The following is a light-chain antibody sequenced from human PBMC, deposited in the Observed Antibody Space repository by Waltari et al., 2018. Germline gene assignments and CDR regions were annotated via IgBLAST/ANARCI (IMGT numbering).Light chain of an antibody. CDR3: AAWDGSLNGVV. Sequence: QSVLTPPPSASGTPGQRVTISCSVSSSNSGTYNLTWYQHLPGAAPKLLICLNNQRPSGVPDRFSASKSGTSASLAISGLQSEDEADYYCAAWDGSLNGVVFGGGTKLTVL. V-gene: IGLV1-44*01. J-gene: IGLJ2*01. CDR2: LNN. CDR1: SSNSGTYN.